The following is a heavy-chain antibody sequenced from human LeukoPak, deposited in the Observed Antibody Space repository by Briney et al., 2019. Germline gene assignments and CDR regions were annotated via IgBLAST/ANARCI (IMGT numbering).Heavy chain of an antibody. J-gene: IGHJ5*02. Sequence: ASVKVSCKASGGTFSSYAISWVRQAPGQGLEWMGWISAYNGNTNYAQNLQGRVTMTTDTSTSTAYMELRSLRSDDTAVYYCARDSLRYYGSGSPWGQGTLVTVSS. CDR2: ISAYNGNT. CDR3: ARDSLRYYGSGSP. D-gene: IGHD3-10*01. V-gene: IGHV1-18*01. CDR1: GGTFSSYA.